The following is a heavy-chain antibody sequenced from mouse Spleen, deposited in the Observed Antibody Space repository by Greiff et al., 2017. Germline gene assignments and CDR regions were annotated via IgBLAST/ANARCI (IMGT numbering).Heavy chain of an antibody. CDR2: INPNNGGT. Sequence: EVKLVESGPELVKPGASVKMSCKASGYTFTDYNMHWVKQSHGKSLEWIGYINPNNGGTSYNQKFKGKATLTVNKSSSTAYMELRSLTSEDSAVYYCARGPYYAMDYWGQGTSVTVSS. V-gene: IGHV1-22*01. CDR3: ARGPYYAMDY. J-gene: IGHJ4*01. CDR1: GYTFTDYN.